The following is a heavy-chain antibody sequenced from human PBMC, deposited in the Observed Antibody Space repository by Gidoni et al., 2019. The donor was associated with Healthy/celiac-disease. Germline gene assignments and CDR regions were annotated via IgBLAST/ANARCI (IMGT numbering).Heavy chain of an antibody. Sequence: LQLQESCPGLVNPSETLSLTCPVSGGSIRSSSYYWGWIRQPPGKGLEWIGSIYYSGSTYYNPSLKSRVTISVDTSKNQFSLKLSSVTAADTAVYYCARDLYYYGMDVWGQGTTVTVSS. V-gene: IGHV4-39*02. CDR1: GGSIRSSSYY. CDR3: ARDLYYYGMDV. J-gene: IGHJ6*02. CDR2: IYYSGST.